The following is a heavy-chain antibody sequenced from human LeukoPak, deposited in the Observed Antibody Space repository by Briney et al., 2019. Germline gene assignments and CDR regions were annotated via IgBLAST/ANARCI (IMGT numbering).Heavy chain of an antibody. J-gene: IGHJ4*02. CDR1: GYTFTSYA. D-gene: IGHD2-2*01. Sequence: ASVKVSCKASGYTFTSYAMHWVRQAPGQRLEWMGWINAGNGNTKYSQKFQGRVTITRDTSASTAYMELRSLRSDDTAVYYCASWVVVPAAPYYWGQGTLVTVSS. V-gene: IGHV1-3*01. CDR2: INAGNGNT. CDR3: ASWVVVPAAPYY.